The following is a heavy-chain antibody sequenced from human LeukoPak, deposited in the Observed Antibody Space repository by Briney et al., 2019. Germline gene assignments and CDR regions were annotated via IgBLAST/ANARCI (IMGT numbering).Heavy chain of an antibody. V-gene: IGHV3-48*01. CDR2: ISSSSTI. D-gene: IGHD6-25*01. CDR3: ARARKKKKLRSLGGSESGYDMDV. J-gene: IGHJ6*03. Sequence: GGSLRLSCAASGFTLSSYSMNWVRQAPGKGLKWVSYISSSSTIYYADSVKGRFTISRDNAKNSLYLQMNSLRAEDTAVYYCARARKKKKLRSLGGSESGYDMDVSGKGTTVTVPS. CDR1: GFTLSSYS.